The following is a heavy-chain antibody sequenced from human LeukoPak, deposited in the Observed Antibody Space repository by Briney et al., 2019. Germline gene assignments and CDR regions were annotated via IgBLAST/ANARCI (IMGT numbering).Heavy chain of an antibody. V-gene: IGHV3-30*18. Sequence: GGSLRLSCAASGFTFSSYGMHWVRQAPGKGLEWVAVISYDGSNKYYADSVKGRFTISRDNSKNTLYLQMNSLRAEDTAVYYCAKDLGYYYDLIGYWGQGTLVTVSS. CDR2: ISYDGSNK. D-gene: IGHD3-22*01. J-gene: IGHJ4*02. CDR1: GFTFSSYG. CDR3: AKDLGYYYDLIGY.